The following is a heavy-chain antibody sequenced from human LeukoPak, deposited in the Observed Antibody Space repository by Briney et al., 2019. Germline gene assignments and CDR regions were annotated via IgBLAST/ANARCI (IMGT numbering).Heavy chain of an antibody. D-gene: IGHD1-1*01. V-gene: IGHV3-7*01. CDR1: GFTFSDFW. J-gene: IGHJ4*02. CDR3: VRESRPGGAMGLYHNLDY. Sequence: GGSLRLSCAGSGFTFSDFWMTWVRQTPGKGLEGVANIKEDGTEKNLVDSVKGRFTISRDNTKNLLFLETNNLRGDDTAIYYCVRESRPGGAMGLYHNLDYWGQGTLVAVSS. CDR2: IKEDGTEK.